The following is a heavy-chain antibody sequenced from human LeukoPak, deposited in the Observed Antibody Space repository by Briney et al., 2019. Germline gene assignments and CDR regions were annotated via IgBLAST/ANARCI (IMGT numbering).Heavy chain of an antibody. CDR3: ARGTIFGVVIILDDAFDI. CDR2: IYTSGST. V-gene: IGHV4-61*02. Sequence: PSETLSLTCTVSGGSISSGDYYWSWIRQPAGKGLEWIGRIYTSGSTNYNPSLKSRVTISVDTSKNQFSLKLSSVTAADTAVYYCARGTIFGVVIILDDAFDIWGQGTMVTVSS. D-gene: IGHD3-3*01. CDR1: GGSISSGDYY. J-gene: IGHJ3*02.